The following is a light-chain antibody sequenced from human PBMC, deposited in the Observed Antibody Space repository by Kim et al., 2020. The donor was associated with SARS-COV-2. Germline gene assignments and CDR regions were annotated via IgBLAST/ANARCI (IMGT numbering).Light chain of an antibody. CDR3: NSRDSSGNLYV. V-gene: IGLV3-19*01. CDR2: GKN. CDR1: SIRTYY. J-gene: IGLJ1*01. Sequence: ALGQTVSVTGRGDSIRTYYAGWYQQKQGQAPVLVIYGKNNRPSGSPDRFSGSSTGDTASLTITGAQAEDEADYYYNSRDSSGNLYVFGTGTKVTVL.